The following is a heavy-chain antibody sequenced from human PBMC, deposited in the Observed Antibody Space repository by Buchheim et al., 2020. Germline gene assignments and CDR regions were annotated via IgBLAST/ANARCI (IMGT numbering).Heavy chain of an antibody. D-gene: IGHD1-7*01. CDR2: ISTSSAYT. V-gene: IGHV3-11*06. J-gene: IGHJ5*02. CDR1: GFIFSDYY. CDR3: ARDLTGTYWFDP. Sequence: QVQLVESGGGLVKPGGSLRLSCAASGFIFSDYYMSWIRRTPGKGLEWLASISTSSAYTYYADSVKGRFTLYRDNAKNSLYLQMNSLRVEDSAIYYCARDLTGTYWFDPWGQGTL.